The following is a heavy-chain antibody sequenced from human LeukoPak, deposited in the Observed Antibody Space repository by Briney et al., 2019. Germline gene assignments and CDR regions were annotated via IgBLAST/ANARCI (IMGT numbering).Heavy chain of an antibody. CDR1: GVSISGYQ. CDR2: IYHSGST. V-gene: IGHV4-59*01. J-gene: IGHJ4*02. Sequence: PSETLSLICTVSGVSISGYQWSWIRQPPGRGLEWIGYIYHSGSTNYNPSLKSRVTISVDTSKNQFSLRLTSVTAADTAVYYCARDQGAFYSRSWLDYWGQGTLVTVSS. D-gene: IGHD6-13*01. CDR3: ARDQGAFYSRSWLDY.